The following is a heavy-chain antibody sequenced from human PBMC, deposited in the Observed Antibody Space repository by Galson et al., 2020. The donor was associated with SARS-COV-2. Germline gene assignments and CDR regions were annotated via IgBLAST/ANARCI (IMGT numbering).Heavy chain of an antibody. J-gene: IGHJ4*02. CDR3: ARGYYYDNSGYIPRGFPIRIDY. CDR2: ISNDGSNR. Sequence: GGSLRLSCAASGFSFSTYAIHWVRQAPGKGLEWVAVISNDGSNRYYAASVKGRFTISRDNSKNTVSLQMNSLRVEDTAVYYCARGYYYDNSGYIPRGFPIRIDYWSQGSLVTV. V-gene: IGHV3-30-3*01. CDR1: GFSFSTYA. D-gene: IGHD3-22*01.